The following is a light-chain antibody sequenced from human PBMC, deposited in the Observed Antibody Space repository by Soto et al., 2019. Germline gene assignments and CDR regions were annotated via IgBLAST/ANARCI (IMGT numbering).Light chain of an antibody. CDR1: SRDVGTYNL. CDR2: EGT. J-gene: IGLJ1*01. V-gene: IGLV2-23*01. CDR3: CSYVGSSTYG. Sequence: QSALTQPASVSGSPGQSITISCTGTSRDVGTYNLVPWYQQHPGKAPKLMVYEGTKRPSGVSNRFSGSKSGNTASLTISGLQAEDEADYYCCSYVGSSTYGFRTGTKGTAL.